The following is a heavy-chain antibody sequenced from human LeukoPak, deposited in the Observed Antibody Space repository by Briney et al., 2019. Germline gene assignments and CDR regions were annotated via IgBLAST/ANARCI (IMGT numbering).Heavy chain of an antibody. D-gene: IGHD3-10*01. J-gene: IGHJ6*02. V-gene: IGHV1-18*01. CDR1: GYTFTSYD. Sequence: ASVKVSCKASGYTFTSYDINWVRQATGQGLEWMGWISAYNGNTNYAQKLQGRVTVTTDTSTSTAYMELRSLRSDDTAVYYCARQGTQIYYYYGMDVWGQGTTVTVSS. CDR3: ARQGTQIYYYYGMDV. CDR2: ISAYNGNT.